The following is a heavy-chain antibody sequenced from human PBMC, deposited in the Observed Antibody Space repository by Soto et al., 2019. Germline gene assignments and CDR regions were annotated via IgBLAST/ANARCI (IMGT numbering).Heavy chain of an antibody. D-gene: IGHD3-22*01. Sequence: SVKVSCKASGGTFSSYAISWVRQAPGQGLEWMGGIIPIFGTANYAQKFQGRVTITADESTSTAYMELSSLRSEDTAVYYCARDRMVYYDSSGYFDYWGQGTLVTVSS. CDR1: GGTFSSYA. V-gene: IGHV1-69*13. J-gene: IGHJ4*02. CDR3: ARDRMVYYDSSGYFDY. CDR2: IIPIFGTA.